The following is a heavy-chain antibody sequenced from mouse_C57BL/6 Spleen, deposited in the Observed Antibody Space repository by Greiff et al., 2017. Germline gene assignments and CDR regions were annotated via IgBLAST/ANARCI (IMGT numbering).Heavy chain of an antibody. Sequence: EVHLVESGGGLVKPGGSLKLSCAASGFTFSDYGMHWVRQAPEKGLEWVAYISSGSSTIYYADTVKGRFTISRDNAKNTLFLQMTSLRSEDTAMYYCARPLTGTSGAMDYWGQGTSVTVSS. CDR2: ISSGSSTI. J-gene: IGHJ4*01. CDR1: GFTFSDYG. D-gene: IGHD4-1*01. V-gene: IGHV5-17*01. CDR3: ARPLTGTSGAMDY.